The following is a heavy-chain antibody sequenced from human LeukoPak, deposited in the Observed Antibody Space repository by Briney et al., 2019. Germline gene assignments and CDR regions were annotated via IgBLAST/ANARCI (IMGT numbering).Heavy chain of an antibody. CDR2: IYYSGST. CDR1: GGSISSSSYY. CDR3: ARHFYGSWSNWFDP. Sequence: SETLSLTCTVSGGSISSSSYYWGWIRQPPGKGLEWIGSIYYSGSTYYNPPLKSRVTISVDTSKNQFSLKLSSVTAADTAVYYCARHFYGSWSNWFDPWGQGTLVTVSS. D-gene: IGHD6-13*01. V-gene: IGHV4-39*01. J-gene: IGHJ5*02.